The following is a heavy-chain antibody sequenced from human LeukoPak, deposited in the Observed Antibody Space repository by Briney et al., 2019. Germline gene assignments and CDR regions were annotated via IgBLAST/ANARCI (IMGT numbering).Heavy chain of an antibody. D-gene: IGHD3-16*02. CDR2: ISYDGSNK. V-gene: IGHV3-30-3*01. CDR3: ARDPDKVWGSYLHDFGYAFDI. Sequence: GGSLRLSCAASGFTFSSYAMSWVRQAPGKGLEWVVVISYDGSNKYYADSVKGRFTISRDNSKNTLYLQMNSLRAEDTAVYYCARDPDKVWGSYLHDFGYAFDIWGQGTMVTVSS. J-gene: IGHJ3*02. CDR1: GFTFSSYA.